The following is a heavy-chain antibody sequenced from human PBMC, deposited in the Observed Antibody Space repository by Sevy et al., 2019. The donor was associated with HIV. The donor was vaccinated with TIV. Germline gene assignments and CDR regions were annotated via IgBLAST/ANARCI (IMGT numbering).Heavy chain of an antibody. D-gene: IGHD1-26*01. V-gene: IGHV6-1*01. CDR1: GDSVSSNSAA. CDR3: ATGIPEWELGGHWFDP. J-gene: IGHJ5*02. Sequence: QSQTLSITCVISGDSVSSNSAAWNWITQSPSRGLEWLGRTYYRSKWYNDYAVSVKSRISINPDTSKNQFSLQLNSVTPEDTAVYFCATGIPEWELGGHWFDPWGQGTLVTVSS. CDR2: TYYRSKWYN.